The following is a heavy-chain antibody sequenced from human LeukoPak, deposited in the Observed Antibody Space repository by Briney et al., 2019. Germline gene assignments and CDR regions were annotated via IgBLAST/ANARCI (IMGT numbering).Heavy chain of an antibody. CDR3: ARHTKYSSSARVFEY. V-gene: IGHV5-51*01. CDR2: IYPADSDT. D-gene: IGHD6-6*01. Sequence: GESLKISCKGSGYSFASYWIGWVRQMPGKGLEWMGIIYPADSDTRYSPSFQGQVTISVDKSISTAYLQWSSLKASDTAMYYCARHTKYSSSARVFEYWGQGTLVTVSS. J-gene: IGHJ4*02. CDR1: GYSFASYW.